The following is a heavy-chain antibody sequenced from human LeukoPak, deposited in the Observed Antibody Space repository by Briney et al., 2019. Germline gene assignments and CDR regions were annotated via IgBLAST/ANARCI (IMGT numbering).Heavy chain of an antibody. CDR1: GLPFSTFW. D-gene: IGHD2-2*01. Sequence: GGSLRLSCAASGLPFSTFWMNWVRQAPGKGLEWVANINQDGSEEYYVDSVKGRFTISRDNAKNSVYLQMNSLRVEDTGIYYCARNARGPGDYWGQGNVVTVSS. CDR3: ARNARGPGDY. CDR2: INQDGSEE. J-gene: IGHJ4*02. V-gene: IGHV3-7*01.